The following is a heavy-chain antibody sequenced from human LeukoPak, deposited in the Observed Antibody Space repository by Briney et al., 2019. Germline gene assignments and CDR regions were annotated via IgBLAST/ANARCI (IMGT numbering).Heavy chain of an antibody. J-gene: IGHJ4*02. CDR1: GGSFSGYY. D-gene: IGHD3-22*01. V-gene: IGHV4-34*01. CDR3: ARGRYDSSGYYPRTFDY. Sequence: PSETLSLTCAVYGGSFSGYYWSWIRQPPGKGLEWIGEINHSGSTNYNPSLKSRVTISVDTSKNQFPLKLSSVTAADTAVYYCARGRYDSSGYYPRTFDYWGQGTLVTVSS. CDR2: INHSGST.